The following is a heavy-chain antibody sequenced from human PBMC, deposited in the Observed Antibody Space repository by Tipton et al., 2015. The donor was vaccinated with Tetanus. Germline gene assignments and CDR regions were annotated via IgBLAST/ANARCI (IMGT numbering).Heavy chain of an antibody. CDR2: IYYTGNT. CDR3: ARRSVSARFDD. V-gene: IGHV4-31*03. D-gene: IGHD6-6*01. Sequence: TLSLTCTVSGGSIRGGGYYWSWIRQHPERGLEWMGYIYYTGNTYYNPSLKSRVTISVDMSKNQFSLKLRSVTAADTAVYYCARRSVSARFDDWGQGAQVTVSS. CDR1: GGSIRGGGYY. J-gene: IGHJ4*02.